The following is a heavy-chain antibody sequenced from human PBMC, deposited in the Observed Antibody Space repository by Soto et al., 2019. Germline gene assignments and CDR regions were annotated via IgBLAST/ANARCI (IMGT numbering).Heavy chain of an antibody. V-gene: IGHV5-51*01. CDR1: GYNFNTNW. Sequence: GESLNISCKGSGYNFNTNWIGLVRQMPGKGLEWMGVIFPSDSDIRYSPSLQGQVTISADKSISTTYLQWRSLTASDTAMYYCARVFGSGWSGFDPWGQGTLVTVSS. CDR2: IFPSDSDI. J-gene: IGHJ5*02. CDR3: ARVFGSGWSGFDP. D-gene: IGHD6-19*01.